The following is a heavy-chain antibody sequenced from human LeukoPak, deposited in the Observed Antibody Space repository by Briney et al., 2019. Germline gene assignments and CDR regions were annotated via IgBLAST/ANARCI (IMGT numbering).Heavy chain of an antibody. J-gene: IGHJ4*02. CDR1: GFTFNSYA. Sequence: GGSLRLSCAASGFTFNSYAMHWVRQAPGKGLEYVSAISSNGGSTYYANSVRGRFTISRDNSKNTLYLQMGSLRAEDMAVYYCARDMHYYDSSGIFDYWGQGTLVTVSS. D-gene: IGHD3-22*01. CDR2: ISSNGGST. CDR3: ARDMHYYDSSGIFDY. V-gene: IGHV3-64*01.